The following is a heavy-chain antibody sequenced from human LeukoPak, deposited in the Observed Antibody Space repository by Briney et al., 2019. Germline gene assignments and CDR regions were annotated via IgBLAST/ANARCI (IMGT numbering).Heavy chain of an antibody. V-gene: IGHV3-23*01. CDR3: AKDPANQLLYPAHFSH. CDR2: ISNSGANT. J-gene: IGHJ1*01. D-gene: IGHD2-2*01. Sequence: GGSLRLSCEASGFTFSSAAMTWVRQAPGKGLQWVSLISNSGANTYYADSVKGRFTISRDDSKNTLYLLMDSLRAEDTAVYYCAKDPANQLLYPAHFSHWGQGTLVTVSS. CDR1: GFTFSSAA.